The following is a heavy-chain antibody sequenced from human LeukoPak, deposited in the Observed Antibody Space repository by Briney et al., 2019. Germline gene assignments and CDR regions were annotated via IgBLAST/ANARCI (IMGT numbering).Heavy chain of an antibody. CDR3: ARTSGSGYYTQYFQH. J-gene: IGHJ1*01. CDR2: ISSSGSTI. D-gene: IGHD3-3*01. V-gene: IGHV3-48*03. CDR1: GFTFSSYE. Sequence: GGSLRLSCAASGFTFSSYEMNWVRQAPGKGLEWVSYISSSGSTIYYADSVKGRFTISRDNAKNSLYPQMNSLRAEDTAVYYCARTSGSGYYTQYFQHWGQGTLVTVSS.